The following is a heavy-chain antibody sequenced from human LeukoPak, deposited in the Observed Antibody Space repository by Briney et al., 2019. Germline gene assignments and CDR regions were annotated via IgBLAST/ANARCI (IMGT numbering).Heavy chain of an antibody. CDR3: ASGYSYGGRFDY. Sequence: ASVKVSCTASGYTFTSYYMHWVRQAPGQGLEWMGIINPSGGSTSYVQKFQGRVTMTRDTSTSTVYMELSSLRSEDTAVYYCASGYSYGGRFDYWGQGTLVTVSS. CDR1: GYTFTSYY. D-gene: IGHD5-18*01. J-gene: IGHJ4*02. CDR2: INPSGGST. V-gene: IGHV1-46*01.